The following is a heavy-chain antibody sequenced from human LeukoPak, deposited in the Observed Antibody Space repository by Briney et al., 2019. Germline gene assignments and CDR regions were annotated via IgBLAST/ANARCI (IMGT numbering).Heavy chain of an antibody. CDR3: TRLLYSSGSYPSGY. V-gene: IGHV1-2*02. CDR1: GYTFTAYY. D-gene: IGHD6-19*01. J-gene: IGHJ4*02. Sequence: ASVKVSCKASGYTFTAYYMYWVRQAPGQGLEWMGWINPNSGGTKYAQKFQDRVTMTRDTSISTAYMELSRLRSDDTAVYYCTRLLYSSGSYPSGYWGQGTLVSVSS. CDR2: INPNSGGT.